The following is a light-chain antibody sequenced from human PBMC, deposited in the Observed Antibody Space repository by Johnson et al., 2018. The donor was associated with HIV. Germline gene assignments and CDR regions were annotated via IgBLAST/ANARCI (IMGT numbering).Light chain of an antibody. Sequence: QSVLTQPPSVSAAPGQNVNISCSGGSSNIGTNYVSWYQQLPGTAPKLLIFDNNKRPSGIPDRFSGSKSGTSATLGITALPPGAKADDYCGTWDSSLSALGYVFGTGTKVTVL. J-gene: IGLJ1*01. CDR3: GTWDSSLSALGYV. CDR2: DNN. CDR1: SSNIGTNY. V-gene: IGLV1-51*01.